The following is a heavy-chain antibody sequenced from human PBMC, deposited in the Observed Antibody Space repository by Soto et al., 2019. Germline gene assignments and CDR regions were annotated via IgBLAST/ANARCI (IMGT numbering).Heavy chain of an antibody. J-gene: IGHJ5*02. D-gene: IGHD3-9*01. Sequence: ASVKVSCKASGYTFTGYYMHWVRQAPGQGLEWMGWINPNSGGTNYAQKFQGRVTMTRDTSISTAYMELSRLRSDDTAAYYCASWLLDWNWFDPWGQGTLVTVSS. CDR1: GYTFTGYY. CDR3: ASWLLDWNWFDP. V-gene: IGHV1-2*02. CDR2: INPNSGGT.